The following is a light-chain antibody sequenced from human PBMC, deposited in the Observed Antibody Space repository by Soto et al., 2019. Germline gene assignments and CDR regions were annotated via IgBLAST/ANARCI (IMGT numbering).Light chain of an antibody. CDR2: SAS. CDR1: QDISTF. Sequence: DIQMTQSPSSLSASVGETVTITCRASQDISTFLNWYQQKPGKAPRLLIYSASILHSRVPSTYSGSGSGTAFTLTISSLQPEDFATYYCQQSYSTPLTLGGGTKVDIK. J-gene: IGKJ4*01. V-gene: IGKV1-39*01. CDR3: QQSYSTPLT.